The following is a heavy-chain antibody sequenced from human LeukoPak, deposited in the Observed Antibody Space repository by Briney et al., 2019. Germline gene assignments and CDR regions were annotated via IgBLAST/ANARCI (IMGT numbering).Heavy chain of an antibody. J-gene: IGHJ3*02. Sequence: PGGSLRLSCAASGFTFSNAWMSWVRQAPGKGLEWVGRIKSKTDGGTTGYAAPVKGRFTISRDDSKNTLYLQMNSLKTEDTAVYYCTTDPEINDYKDGYAFDIWGQGTMVTVSS. CDR1: GFTFSNAW. CDR2: IKSKTDGGTT. D-gene: IGHD4-11*01. CDR3: TTDPEINDYKDGYAFDI. V-gene: IGHV3-15*01.